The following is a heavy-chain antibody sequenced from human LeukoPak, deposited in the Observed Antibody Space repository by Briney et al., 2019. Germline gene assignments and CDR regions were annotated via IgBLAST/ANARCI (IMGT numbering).Heavy chain of an antibody. CDR3: VRDHLGSGHDTFDI. CDR1: GFTFSTYE. V-gene: IGHV3-48*03. Sequence: PGGSLRLSCAASGFTFSTYEMHWVRQAPGKGLQWVSFMSSSGGNTYYADSVRGRFAISRDNAKNSLYLQMNSLRAEDTVVYCCVRDHLGSGHDTFDIWGQGTMVTVSS. D-gene: IGHD2-15*01. CDR2: MSSSGGNT. J-gene: IGHJ3*02.